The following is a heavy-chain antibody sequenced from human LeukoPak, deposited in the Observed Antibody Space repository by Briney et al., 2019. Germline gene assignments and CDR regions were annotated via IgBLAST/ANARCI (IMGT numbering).Heavy chain of an antibody. CDR2: INHSGST. CDR3: ARGFTIIVVFIHAWYFDL. CDR1: GGSFSGYY. D-gene: IGHD3-22*01. J-gene: IGHJ2*01. V-gene: IGHV4-34*01. Sequence: TSETLSLTCAVYGGSFSGYYWSWIRQPPGKGLEWIGEINHSGSTNYNPSLKSRVTISVDTSKNQFSPKLSSVTAADTAVYYCARGFTIIVVFIHAWYFDLWGRGPLVTVSS.